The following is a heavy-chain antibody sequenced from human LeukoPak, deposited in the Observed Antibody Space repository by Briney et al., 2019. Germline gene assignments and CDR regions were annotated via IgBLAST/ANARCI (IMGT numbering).Heavy chain of an antibody. CDR2: IYSGGST. Sequence: PGGSLRLSCAASGFTVSSNYMSWVRQAPGKGLKWVSVIYSGGSTYYADSVKGRFTISRDNSKNTLYLQMNSLRAEDTAVYYCARLRWGDWFDPWGQGTLVTVSS. CDR1: GFTVSSNY. J-gene: IGHJ5*02. D-gene: IGHD4-23*01. V-gene: IGHV3-53*05. CDR3: ARLRWGDWFDP.